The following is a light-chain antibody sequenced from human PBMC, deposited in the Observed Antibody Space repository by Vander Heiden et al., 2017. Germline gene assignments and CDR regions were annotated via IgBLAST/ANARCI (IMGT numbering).Light chain of an antibody. J-gene: IGLJ1*01. CDR2: DDS. V-gene: IGLV3-21*03. Sequence: SYMLTQQLSVSEDQGKKARIACGGNNIGRKSVHWYKQKPGQAPLLVVYDDSDRPSGIPERFSGSNSGNTATLTISRVEAGDEADYYCQVWDSSSDQGVFGTGTKVTVL. CDR3: QVWDSSSDQGV. CDR1: NIGRKS.